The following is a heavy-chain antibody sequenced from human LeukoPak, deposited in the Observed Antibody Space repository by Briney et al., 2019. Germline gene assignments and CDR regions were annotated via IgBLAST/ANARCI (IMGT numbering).Heavy chain of an antibody. D-gene: IGHD1-1*01. CDR3: ARNYWNDALYNWFDP. J-gene: IGHJ5*02. CDR1: GYSISSGYY. CDR2: IYHSGST. Sequence: PSETLSLTCAVSGYSISSGYYWGWIRQPPGKGLELIGSIYHSGSTYYNPSLKSRVTISVDTSKNQFSLKLSSVTAADTAVYYCARNYWNDALYNWFDPWGQGTLVTVSS. V-gene: IGHV4-38-2*01.